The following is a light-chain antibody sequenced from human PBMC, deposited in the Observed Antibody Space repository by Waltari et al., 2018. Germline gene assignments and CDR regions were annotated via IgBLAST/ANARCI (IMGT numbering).Light chain of an antibody. V-gene: IGKV1-17*01. Sequence: DIQMTQSPSSLSASVGDTVNITCRASQGISSYLNWFQQKPGKAPKLLIYAASSLESGVPSRFSGSGSGTEFTLTISSLQPEDFAAYYCLQHNSYPYSFGQGTKVEIK. J-gene: IGKJ2*03. CDR3: LQHNSYPYS. CDR1: QGISSY. CDR2: AAS.